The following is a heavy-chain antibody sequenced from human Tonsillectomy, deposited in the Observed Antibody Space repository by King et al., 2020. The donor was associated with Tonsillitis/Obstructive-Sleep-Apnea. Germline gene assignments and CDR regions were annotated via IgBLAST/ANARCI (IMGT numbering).Heavy chain of an antibody. CDR3: ARDDKDDRYFDY. V-gene: IGHV1-46*01. Sequence: VQLVESGAEVKKPGASVKVSCKAYGYTFTRHYIHWVRQAPGQGLEWMGMINPSSGSTTYAKKFQGRVTMTRDTSTSTVHMELSSLRSEDTAVYYCARDDKDDRYFDYWGQGTLVTVSS. J-gene: IGHJ4*02. CDR1: GYTFTRHY. CDR2: INPSSGST. D-gene: IGHD2-15*01.